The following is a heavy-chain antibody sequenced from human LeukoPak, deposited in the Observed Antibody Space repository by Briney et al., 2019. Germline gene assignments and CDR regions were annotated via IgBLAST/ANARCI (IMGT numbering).Heavy chain of an antibody. D-gene: IGHD6-19*01. CDR2: ISGSGGGI. J-gene: IGHJ4*02. CDR3: AKDRPYIAVAGGPFDY. CDR1: GFTFSSYA. Sequence: GGSLRLSCTASGFTFSSYAMSWVRQAPGKGLEWVSAISGSGGGIYYADSVKGRFTISRDNSKNTLYLQMNSLRAEDTAVFYCAKDRPYIAVAGGPFDYWGQGTLVTVSS. V-gene: IGHV3-23*01.